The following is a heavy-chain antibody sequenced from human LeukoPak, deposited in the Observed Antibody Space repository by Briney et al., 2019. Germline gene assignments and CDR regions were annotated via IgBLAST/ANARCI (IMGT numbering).Heavy chain of an antibody. CDR1: GFTFSTYS. J-gene: IGHJ6*03. Sequence: GGSLRLSCAASGFTFSTYSMNWVRQAPGKGLEWVSSISSSSSYIYYADSVKGRFTISRDNAKNSLYLQMNSLRAEDTAVYYCARADISGYNLTYYYYYMDVWGKGTTVTVSS. D-gene: IGHD3-22*01. V-gene: IGHV3-21*01. CDR3: ARADISGYNLTYYYYYMDV. CDR2: ISSSSSYI.